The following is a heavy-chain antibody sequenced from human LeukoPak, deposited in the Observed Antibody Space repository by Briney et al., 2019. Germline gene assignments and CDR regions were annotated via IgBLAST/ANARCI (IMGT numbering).Heavy chain of an antibody. CDR2: INPNSGGT. J-gene: IGHJ4*02. CDR3: ARDTKLRYFDWLFIDY. CDR1: GYTFTSYG. D-gene: IGHD3-9*01. Sequence: ASVKVSCKASGYTFTSYGISWVRQAPGQGLEWMGWINPNSGGTNYAQKFQGRVTMTRDTSISTAYMELSRLRSDDTAVYYCARDTKLRYFDWLFIDYWGQGTLVTVSS. V-gene: IGHV1-2*02.